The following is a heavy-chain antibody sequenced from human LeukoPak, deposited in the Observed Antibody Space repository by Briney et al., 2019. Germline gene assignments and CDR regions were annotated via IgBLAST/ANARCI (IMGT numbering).Heavy chain of an antibody. J-gene: IGHJ4*02. CDR3: AKIGRGYSNFFDD. CDR1: GFTFSTYS. V-gene: IGHV3-48*01. D-gene: IGHD3-3*01. Sequence: GGSLRLSCAASGFTFSTYSMNWVRQAPGKGLEWVSYISSSSSTIYYADSVKGRFTISRDNAKNSLYLQMNSLRAEDTAVYYCAKIGRGYSNFFDDWGQGTLVTVSS. CDR2: ISSSSSTI.